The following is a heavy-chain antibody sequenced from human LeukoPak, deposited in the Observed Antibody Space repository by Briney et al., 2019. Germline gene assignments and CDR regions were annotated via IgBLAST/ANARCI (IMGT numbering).Heavy chain of an antibody. J-gene: IGHJ5*02. Sequence: GGSLRLSCAASGFIFSSYSMNWVRQAPGKGLEWVSSISSSSSYIYYADSVKGRFTISRDNAKNSLYLQMNSLRAEDTAVYYCARDSGELSGEFDNWGQGTLVTVSS. CDR3: ARDSGELSGEFDN. CDR2: ISSSSSYI. V-gene: IGHV3-21*01. CDR1: GFIFSSYS. D-gene: IGHD1-26*01.